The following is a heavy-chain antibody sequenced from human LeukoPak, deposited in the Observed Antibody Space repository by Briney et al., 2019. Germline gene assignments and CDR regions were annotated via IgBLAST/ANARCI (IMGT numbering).Heavy chain of an antibody. D-gene: IGHD6-13*01. V-gene: IGHV3-21*01. Sequence: GGSLRLSCAASGFTFSSYSMNWVRQAPGKGLEWVSSISSSSTYIYYADSVKGRFTISRDNAKNSLYLQMNSLRAEDTAVYYCARHERIAAAGTRGSPHYYYYMDVWGKGTTVTVSS. CDR1: GFTFSSYS. CDR3: ARHERIAAAGTRGSPHYYYYMDV. J-gene: IGHJ6*03. CDR2: ISSSSTYI.